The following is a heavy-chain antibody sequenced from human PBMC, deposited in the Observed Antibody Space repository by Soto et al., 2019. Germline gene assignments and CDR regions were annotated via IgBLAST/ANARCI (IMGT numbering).Heavy chain of an antibody. CDR1: GGTFSSYA. J-gene: IGHJ3*02. V-gene: IGHV1-69*13. Sequence: SVKVSCKASGGTFSSYAISWVRQAPGQGLEWMGGIIPIFGTANYAQKFQGRVTITADESTSTAYMELSSLRSEDTAVYYCARDPNQITVTDDAFDIWGQGTMVTVSS. CDR2: IIPIFGTA. D-gene: IGHD4-17*01. CDR3: ARDPNQITVTDDAFDI.